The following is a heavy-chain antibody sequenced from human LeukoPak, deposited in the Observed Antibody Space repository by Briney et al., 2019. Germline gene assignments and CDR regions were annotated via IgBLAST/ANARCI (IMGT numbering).Heavy chain of an antibody. Sequence: RGSLRLSCAASGFSFSRYFMTWVRQAPGEGLEWVANIKQDGSEKYYVDSVKGRFTISRDNAKNSLYLQMNSLRAEDTAVYYCARDTTTYCSSTSCYRKVSWFDPWGQGTLVTVSS. V-gene: IGHV3-7*01. CDR1: GFSFSRYF. CDR2: IKQDGSEK. CDR3: ARDTTTYCSSTSCYRKVSWFDP. J-gene: IGHJ5*02. D-gene: IGHD2-2*01.